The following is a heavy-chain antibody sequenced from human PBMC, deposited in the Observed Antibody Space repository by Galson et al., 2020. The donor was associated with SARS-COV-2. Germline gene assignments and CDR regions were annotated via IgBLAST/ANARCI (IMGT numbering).Heavy chain of an antibody. V-gene: IGHV4-38-2*01. CDR1: GYSISTTNY. CDR2: IYPSGST. J-gene: IGHJ2*01. Sequence: SETLSLTCAVSGYSISTTNYWGWVRQPPGKGLEWIGSIYPSGSTYYNPSLKSRVTISLDTSRNQFSLPLHSVTAADTALYYCARQGVNMIVLGTVPGWFFDLWGRGTLVSVSS. CDR3: ARQGVNMIVLGTVPGWFFDL. D-gene: IGHD3-22*01.